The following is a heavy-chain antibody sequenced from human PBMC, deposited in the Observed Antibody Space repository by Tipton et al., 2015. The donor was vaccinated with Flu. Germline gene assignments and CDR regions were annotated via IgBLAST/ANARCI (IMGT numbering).Heavy chain of an antibody. CDR3: ARDLRGYSGYTGGDAFDM. CDR2: ISTSGST. J-gene: IGHJ3*02. V-gene: IGHV4-4*07. CDR1: GGSISSSY. D-gene: IGHD5-12*01. Sequence: TLSLTCTVSGGSISSSYWSWIRQPAGKGLEWIGRISTSGSTNYNASLESRVTMSRDTSKNHLSLRLSSATAADTALYYCARDLRGYSGYTGGDAFDMWGQGIMVTVSS.